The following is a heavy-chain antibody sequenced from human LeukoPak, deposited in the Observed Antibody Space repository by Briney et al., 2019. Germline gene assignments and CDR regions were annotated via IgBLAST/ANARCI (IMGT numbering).Heavy chain of an antibody. Sequence: SETLSLTCIVSGGSISSSSYYWGWIRQPPGKGLEWIGTSYYSGSTYFNPSLKSLVTISVDTSNNQFSLKLSSVTAADTAVYCCARLESFSYSSGWFDYWGQGTLVTVSS. V-gene: IGHV4-39*01. CDR3: ARLESFSYSSGWFDY. CDR1: GGSISSSSYY. J-gene: IGHJ4*02. D-gene: IGHD6-19*01. CDR2: SYYSGST.